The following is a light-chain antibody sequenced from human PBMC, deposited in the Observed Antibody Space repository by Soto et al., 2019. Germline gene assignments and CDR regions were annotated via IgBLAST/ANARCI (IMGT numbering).Light chain of an antibody. V-gene: IGKV3-11*01. CDR1: QSVGTY. Sequence: EIVLTQSPVILSVSPGDRATLSCRASQSVGTYLAWYQQKPGQAPRLLIYDASIRATGIPARFSGSGSGTDFTLTISSLEPEAFAVYFCQQRNFRPGGTFGQGTKVEIK. J-gene: IGKJ1*01. CDR3: QQRNFRPGGT. CDR2: DAS.